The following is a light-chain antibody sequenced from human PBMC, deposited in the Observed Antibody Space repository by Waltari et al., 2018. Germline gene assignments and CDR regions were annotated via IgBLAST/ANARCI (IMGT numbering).Light chain of an antibody. J-gene: IGLJ3*02. CDR2: DVS. V-gene: IGLV2-14*01. Sequence: QSTLTQPASVSGSPGQSITISCTGTSSDVGGYNYVSWYQQHPGKAPKLMIYDVSNRPSGVSYRFSGSQSGNTASLTISGLQAEDEADYFCSSYTTRSTWVFGGGTELTVL. CDR3: SSYTTRSTWV. CDR1: SSDVGGYNY.